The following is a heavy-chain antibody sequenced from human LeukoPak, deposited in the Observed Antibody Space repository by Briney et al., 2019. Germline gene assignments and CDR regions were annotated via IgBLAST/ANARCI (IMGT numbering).Heavy chain of an antibody. CDR2: ISGSGGST. CDR1: GFTFSSHA. CDR3: ATSSTTYGSGNYDSRAFED. D-gene: IGHD3-10*01. J-gene: IGHJ4*02. V-gene: IGHV3-23*01. Sequence: PGGSLRLSCAASGFTFSSHAMNWVRQAPGKGLEWVSVISGSGGSTYYADSVKGRFTISRDNSKNTVYVQMNSLRVEGTAVYYCATSSTTYGSGNYDSRAFEDWGQGTLVTVSP.